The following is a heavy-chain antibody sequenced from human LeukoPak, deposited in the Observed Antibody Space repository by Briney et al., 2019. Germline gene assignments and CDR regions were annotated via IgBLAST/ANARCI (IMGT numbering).Heavy chain of an antibody. D-gene: IGHD3-3*01. CDR2: IYGSGRT. J-gene: IGHJ5*02. CDR3: SRAWYDFWRGMNLFDP. Sequence: SETLSLTCTVSGVSINSHYLNWIRQPPGKGLEWIGYIYGSGRTNYNPSLKSQVTISVVTSKDQSSLKLRSVAAADTAVYYCSRAWYDFWRGMNLFDPWGQGTPVTVSS. V-gene: IGHV4-59*11. CDR1: GVSINSHY.